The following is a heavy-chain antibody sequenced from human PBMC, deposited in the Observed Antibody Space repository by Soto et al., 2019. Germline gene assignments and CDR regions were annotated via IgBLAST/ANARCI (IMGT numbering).Heavy chain of an antibody. CDR1: GFTFSSYA. D-gene: IGHD6-13*01. J-gene: IGHJ5*02. Sequence: PGGSLRLSCAASGFTFSSYAMSWVRQAPGKGLEWVSAISGSGGSTYYADSVKGRFTISRDNSKNTLYLQMNSLRAEDTAVYYCAKDLTGNVFSMSSSWANWFDPWGQGTLVTVSS. CDR2: ISGSGGST. V-gene: IGHV3-23*01. CDR3: AKDLTGNVFSMSSSWANWFDP.